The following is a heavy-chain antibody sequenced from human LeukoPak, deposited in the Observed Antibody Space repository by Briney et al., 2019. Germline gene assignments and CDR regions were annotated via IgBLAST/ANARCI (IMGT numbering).Heavy chain of an antibody. CDR2: IYYSGST. Sequence: SETLSLTCTVSGGSISSYYWSWIRQPPGKGLEWIGYIYYSGSTNYNPSLKSRVTISVDTSKDQFSLKLSSVTAADTAVYYCARRGGSYDTIDYWAREPWSPSPQ. V-gene: IGHV4-59*08. CDR3: ARRGGSYDTIDY. J-gene: IGHJ4*02. D-gene: IGHD1-26*01. CDR1: GGSISSYY.